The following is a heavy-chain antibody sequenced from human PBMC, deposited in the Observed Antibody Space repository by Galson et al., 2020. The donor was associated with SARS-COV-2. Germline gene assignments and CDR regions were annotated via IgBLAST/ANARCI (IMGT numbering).Heavy chain of an antibody. V-gene: IGHV2-5*02. CDR3: AHILIRGYNFYCGMDV. J-gene: IGHJ6*02. CDR2: LYWDDDK. Sequence: SGPTLVKPTQTLTLTCNFSGFSLTTSGVGVGWIRQPPGKALEWLARLYWDDDKRYSPSLKSRLTVTKDTSKSQVVLTMTDMDPVDTATYYCAHILIRGYNFYCGMDVWGQGTTVIVSS. CDR1: GFSLTTSGVG. D-gene: IGHD1-20*01.